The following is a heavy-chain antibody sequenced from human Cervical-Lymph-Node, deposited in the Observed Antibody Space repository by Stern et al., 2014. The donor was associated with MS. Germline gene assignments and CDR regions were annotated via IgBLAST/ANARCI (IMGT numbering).Heavy chain of an antibody. J-gene: IGHJ6*02. D-gene: IGHD2-15*01. V-gene: IGHV1-69*01. CDR3: AREGVVVAATYYYYGMDV. CDR2: LIPIFGTA. CDR1: GGTFSSYA. Sequence: QVQLVQSGAEVKKPGSSVKVSCKASGGTFSSYAISWGRQAPGQGLEWMGGLIPIFGTANYAQKFQGRVTITADESTSTAYMELSSLRSEDTAVYYCAREGVVVAATYYYYGMDVWGQGTTVTVSS.